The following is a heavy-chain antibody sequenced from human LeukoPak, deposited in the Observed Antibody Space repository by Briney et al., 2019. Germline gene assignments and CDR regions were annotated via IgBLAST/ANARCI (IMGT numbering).Heavy chain of an antibody. Sequence: PGGALRLSCAASGFTFSDTWRHWVRQAPGEGLVWVSRIRSDGSDTRYAESVKGRFTISRDNAKNTLYLQMNSLRDEDTAVYYCARDWFHAIDYWGQGTLVTVSS. J-gene: IGHJ4*02. V-gene: IGHV3-74*01. CDR2: IRSDGSDT. CDR3: ARDWFHAIDY. D-gene: IGHD2/OR15-2a*01. CDR1: GFTFSDTW.